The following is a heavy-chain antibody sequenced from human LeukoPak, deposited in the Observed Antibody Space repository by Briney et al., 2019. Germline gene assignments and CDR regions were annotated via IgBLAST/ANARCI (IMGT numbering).Heavy chain of an antibody. D-gene: IGHD6-6*01. V-gene: IGHV1-46*01. CDR3: ARSEYSKSIWFDP. J-gene: IGHJ5*02. CDR2: INPSGGTT. CDR1: GFKFTNFY. Sequence: ASEKISCKASGFKFTNFYFHWVRQAPGQGLEWMGIINPSGGTTTYAQKFQGNITMTRDTSTSTVYMEMTSLTSEDTAVYYCARSEYSKSIWFDPWGQGTLVTVSS.